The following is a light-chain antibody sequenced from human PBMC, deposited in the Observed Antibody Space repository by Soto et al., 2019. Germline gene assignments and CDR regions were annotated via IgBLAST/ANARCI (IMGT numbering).Light chain of an antibody. CDR2: EAS. J-gene: IGKJ1*01. Sequence: DIQMTQSPSTLSASVGDTVTITCRASQSINKWLAWYQQKPGKAPTLLIDEASILQNGVPSRFSGTESGPVFTLTISSLRPDDFASYHRPQYNDYSACTFGQGTKFDIK. V-gene: IGKV1-5*03. CDR3: PQYNDYSACT. CDR1: QSINKW.